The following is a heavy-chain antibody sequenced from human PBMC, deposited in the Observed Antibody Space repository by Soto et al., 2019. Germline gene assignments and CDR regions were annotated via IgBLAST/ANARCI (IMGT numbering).Heavy chain of an antibody. CDR3: ASYGVWWLTVKSYGMDV. V-gene: IGHV4-39*01. CDR1: GCTISSSSYY. D-gene: IGHD2-8*01. CDR2: IYYSGST. J-gene: IGHJ6*02. Sequence: TSETLSLTCTVSGCTISSSSYYWGWIRQPPGKGLEWIGSIYYSGSTYYNPSLKSRVTISVDTSKNQFSLKLSSVTAADTAVYYCASYGVWWLTVKSYGMDVRGQGTTVTVS.